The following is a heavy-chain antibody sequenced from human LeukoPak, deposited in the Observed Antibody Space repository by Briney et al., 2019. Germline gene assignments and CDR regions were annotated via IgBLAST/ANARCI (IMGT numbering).Heavy chain of an antibody. D-gene: IGHD2-2*01. CDR3: ASSPHRSSTSCPVPFDY. Sequence: SETLSLTCAVYGGSFSGYYWSWIRQPPGKGLEWIGEINHSGSTNYNPSLKSRVTISVDTSKNQFSLKLSSVTAADTAVYYCASSPHRSSTSCPVPFDYWGQGTLVTVSS. V-gene: IGHV4-34*01. CDR2: INHSGST. J-gene: IGHJ4*02. CDR1: GGSFSGYY.